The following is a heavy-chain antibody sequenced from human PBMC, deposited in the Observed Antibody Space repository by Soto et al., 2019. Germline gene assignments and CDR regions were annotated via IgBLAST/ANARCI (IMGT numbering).Heavy chain of an antibody. J-gene: IGHJ4*02. CDR3: ARMYFHDSSGYYYYFDY. CDR2: IIPIFGTA. V-gene: IGHV1-69*01. CDR1: GGTFSSYA. D-gene: IGHD3-22*01. Sequence: QVQLVQSGAEVKKPGSSVKVSCKASGGTFSSYAIIWVRQAPGQGLEWMGGIIPIFGTANYAQKFQGRVTITADESTSTAYMELSSLRSEDTAVYYCARMYFHDSSGYYYYFDYWGQGTLVTVSS.